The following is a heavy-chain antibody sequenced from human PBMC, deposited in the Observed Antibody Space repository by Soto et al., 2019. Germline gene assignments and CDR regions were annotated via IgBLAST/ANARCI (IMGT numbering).Heavy chain of an antibody. CDR1: GFTFSSYW. V-gene: IGHV3-7*03. D-gene: IGHD6-19*01. CDR3: ARVHSSGWYYFDY. J-gene: IGHJ4*02. CDR2: IKQDGSEK. Sequence: VQLVESGGGLVQPGGSLRLSCAASGFTFSSYWMSWVRQAPGKGLEWVANIKQDGSEKYYVDSVKGRFTISRDNAKNSLYLQMNSLRAEDTAVYYCARVHSSGWYYFDYWGQGTLVTVSS.